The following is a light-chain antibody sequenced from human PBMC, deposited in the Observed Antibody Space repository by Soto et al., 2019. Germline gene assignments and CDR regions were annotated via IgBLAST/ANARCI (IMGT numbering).Light chain of an antibody. CDR3: LQDYNCPRT. J-gene: IGKJ1*01. CDR1: QGIRDN. CDR2: AAS. Sequence: AIHMTQSPSSLSASVGDRVNITCRASQGIRDNLGWYQHKPGKAPQLLIYAASTLQSGVPPRFSGSGSGTDFSLTISSLQPEDFATYYCLQDYNCPRTFGQGTKVDIK. V-gene: IGKV1-6*01.